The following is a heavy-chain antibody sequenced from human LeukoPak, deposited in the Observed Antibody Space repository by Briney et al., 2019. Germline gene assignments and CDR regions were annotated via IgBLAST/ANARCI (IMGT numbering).Heavy chain of an antibody. Sequence: ASVKVSCKASGGTFSSYAISWVRQAPGQGLERMGGIIPIFGTANYAQKFQGRVTITTDESTSTAYMELSSLRSEDTAVYYFASGRRITGPEEYYYYYYYMDVWGKGTTVAVSS. CDR1: GGTFSSYA. J-gene: IGHJ6*03. CDR3: ASGRRITGPEEYYYYYYYMDV. D-gene: IGHD1-20*01. V-gene: IGHV1-69*05. CDR2: IIPIFGTA.